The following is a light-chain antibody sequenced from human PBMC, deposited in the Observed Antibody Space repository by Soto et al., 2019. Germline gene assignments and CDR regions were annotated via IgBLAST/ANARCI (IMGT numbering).Light chain of an antibody. J-gene: IGLJ1*01. CDR1: TSDVGGYNY. CDR2: EVS. CDR3: LSKTSTISYV. Sequence: QSLLTQPASVSGSPGQPIAISCTGTTSDVGGYNYVSWYQQHPGKVPNLLIHEVSNRPSGFSNRFSGSKSGNTASLTISGLQAEDEADYYCLSKTSTISYVFGTGTKVTVL. V-gene: IGLV2-14*01.